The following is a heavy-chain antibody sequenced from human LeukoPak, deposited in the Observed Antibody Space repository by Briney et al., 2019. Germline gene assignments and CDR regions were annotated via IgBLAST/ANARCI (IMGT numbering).Heavy chain of an antibody. D-gene: IGHD3-10*01. V-gene: IGHV4-34*01. CDR2: INHSGST. CDR3: ARGREYYGSGSVLDY. J-gene: IGHJ4*02. Sequence: PSEALSLTCAVYGGSFSGYCWSWLRQPPGQGLEWLGVINHSGSTNYNPSLTRRVTLSVDTSRNQFSLKLSSWTAADTAVYYCARGREYYGSGSVLDYWGQGTLVTVSS. CDR1: GGSFSGYC.